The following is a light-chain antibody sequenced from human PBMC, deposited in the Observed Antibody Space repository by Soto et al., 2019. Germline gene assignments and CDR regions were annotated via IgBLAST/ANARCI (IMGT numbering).Light chain of an antibody. J-gene: IGKJ1*01. Sequence: IPFTQSPSSLSASLGPRVTISCRASQGVRSYLAWFQQRPGKAPKLLIFGASTLQNGVPARFSGGGFGTEFTLTITSLQPEDFATYYCHQVYTYPRTFGQGTKVDI. CDR2: GAS. CDR1: QGVRSY. V-gene: IGKV1-9*01. CDR3: HQVYTYPRT.